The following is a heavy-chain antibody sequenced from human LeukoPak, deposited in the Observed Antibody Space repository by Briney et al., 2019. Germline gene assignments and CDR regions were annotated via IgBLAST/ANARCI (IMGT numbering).Heavy chain of an antibody. CDR1: GFTFSSYS. D-gene: IGHD3-3*01. J-gene: IGHJ4*02. Sequence: MTGGSLRLSCAAPGFTFSSYSMNWVRQAPGKGLEWVSSISSSSSYIYYADSVKGRFTISRDNAKNSLYLQMNSLRAEDTAVYYCARDFTRYDFWSGEFASYWGQGTLVTVSS. CDR2: ISSSSSYI. V-gene: IGHV3-21*01. CDR3: ARDFTRYDFWSGEFASY.